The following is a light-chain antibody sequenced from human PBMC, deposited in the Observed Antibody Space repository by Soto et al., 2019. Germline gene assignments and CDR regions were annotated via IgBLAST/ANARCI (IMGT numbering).Light chain of an antibody. J-gene: IGKJ1*01. CDR3: LRQNAYPLT. CDR1: QGIGIL. CDR2: AAS. Sequence: DIQMTPSPSSLSASVGDRVTITCRASQGIGILLGWFQQNPGRAPKRLIYAASTLESGVPSRFSGSGSGTEFTLTISGLQPEDFATYYCLRQNAYPLTFGQGTKVDVK. V-gene: IGKV1-17*01.